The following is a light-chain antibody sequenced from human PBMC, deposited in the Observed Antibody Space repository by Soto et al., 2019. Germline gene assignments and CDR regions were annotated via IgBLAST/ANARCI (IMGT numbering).Light chain of an antibody. J-gene: IGKJ1*01. Sequence: EIVLTQSPGTLSLSPWEIASLSCRASQRVRSSSLAWYQQKPGPPPRLLIYGASSRATGIPDRFSGSGSGTDFTLTISRLEPEDFAVCFCQQYGDSPDTDRWTFGPGTKVEIK. CDR3: QQYGDSPDTDRWT. CDR1: QRVRSSS. CDR2: GAS. V-gene: IGKV3-20*01.